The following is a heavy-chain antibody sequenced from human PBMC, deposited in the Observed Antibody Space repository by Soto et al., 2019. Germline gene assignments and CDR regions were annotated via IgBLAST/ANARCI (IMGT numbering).Heavy chain of an antibody. CDR3: AKRGRFLEWPYYGAMDY. Sequence: GGSLRLSCAASGFTFSSYAMSWVRQAPGKGLEWVSAISGSGGSTYYADSVKGRFTISRDNSKNTLYLQMNSLRAEDTAVYYCAKRGRFLEWPYYGAMDYWGQGTLVTVSS. CDR1: GFTFSSYA. J-gene: IGHJ4*02. D-gene: IGHD3-3*01. V-gene: IGHV3-23*01. CDR2: ISGSGGST.